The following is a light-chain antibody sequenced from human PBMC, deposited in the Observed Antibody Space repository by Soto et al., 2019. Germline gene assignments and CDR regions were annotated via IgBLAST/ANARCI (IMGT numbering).Light chain of an antibody. J-gene: IGLJ3*02. Sequence: QSALTQPAYVSGSPGQSITISCTGTNSNVATYDLVSWYQQHPGKAPKLMIYEVTRRPSGVSTRFSGSKSGNTASLTISGLRAEDEADYYCCSYAGGSTWVFGGGTKLTVL. CDR1: NSNVATYDL. CDR3: CSYAGGSTWV. CDR2: EVT. V-gene: IGLV2-23*02.